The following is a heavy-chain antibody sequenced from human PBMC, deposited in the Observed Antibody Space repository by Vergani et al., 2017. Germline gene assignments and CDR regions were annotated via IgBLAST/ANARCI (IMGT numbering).Heavy chain of an antibody. V-gene: IGHV4-59*01. CDR2: IYYSGST. Sequence: QVQLQESGPGLVKPSETLSLTCTVSGGSISSYYWSWIRQPPGKGLEWIGYIYYSGSTNYNPSLTCRVTLSVDTSKNQFSLKLSSVTAADTAVYSFARYHGFGELGKWGKGTTVTVSS. D-gene: IGHD3-10*01. J-gene: IGHJ6*04. CDR3: ARYHGFGELGK. CDR1: GGSISSYY.